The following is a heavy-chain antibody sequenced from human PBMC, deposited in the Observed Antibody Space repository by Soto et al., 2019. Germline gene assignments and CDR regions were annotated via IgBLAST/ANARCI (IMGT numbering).Heavy chain of an antibody. CDR3: ARSFYESSGYYPL. D-gene: IGHD3-22*01. V-gene: IGHV4-59*01. J-gene: IGHJ4*02. Sequence: SETLSLTCTVSGGSMSPYYWSWIRQPPGKGLEWIGYIYYTGSTSYNPSLKSRVTISVDTSNTQFSLKLSSVTAADTALYYCARSFYESSGYYPLWGQGTLVTVSA. CDR1: GGSMSPYY. CDR2: IYYTGST.